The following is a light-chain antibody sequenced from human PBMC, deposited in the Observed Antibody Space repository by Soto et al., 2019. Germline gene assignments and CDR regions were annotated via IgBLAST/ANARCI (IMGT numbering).Light chain of an antibody. J-gene: IGKJ1*01. CDR3: QQYYSYPRT. CDR2: PAS. V-gene: IGKV1-8*01. CDR1: QGISSY. Sequence: AIRMTQSPSSLSASTGDRVTITCRASQGISSYLALYQQKPGKAPKLLIYPASTFKSGVPSRFSGSGSGTDFTLTISWLQSEDFATYYCQQYYSYPRTFGQGTKVEIK.